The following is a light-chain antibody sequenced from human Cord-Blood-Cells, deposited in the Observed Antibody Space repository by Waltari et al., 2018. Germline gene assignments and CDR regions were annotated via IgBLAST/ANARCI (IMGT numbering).Light chain of an antibody. CDR1: SSDVGGYNY. Sequence: QSALTQPRSVSGSPGQPVTISCSGTSSDVGGYNYVSWYQQHPGKAPKLMIYDVSKRPSGVPDRFSGSKSGNTASLTISGLQADDEADYYCCSYAGSYTYVFGTGTKVTVL. V-gene: IGLV2-11*01. CDR2: DVS. J-gene: IGLJ1*01. CDR3: CSYAGSYTYV.